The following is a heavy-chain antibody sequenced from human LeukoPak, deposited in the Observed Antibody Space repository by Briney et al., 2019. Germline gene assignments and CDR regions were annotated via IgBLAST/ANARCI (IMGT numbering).Heavy chain of an antibody. CDR1: GYTFTAHY. Sequence: ASVRVSCKASGYTFTAHYMHWVRQAPGQGLEWMGWINPNTGGTNYAQKFPGRVTMTRDASISTAYMELSRLRSDDTAVYYCARDSVSGDWYLDLWGRGTLVTVSS. CDR2: INPNTGGT. CDR3: ARDSVSGDWYLDL. D-gene: IGHD5-12*01. V-gene: IGHV1-2*02. J-gene: IGHJ2*01.